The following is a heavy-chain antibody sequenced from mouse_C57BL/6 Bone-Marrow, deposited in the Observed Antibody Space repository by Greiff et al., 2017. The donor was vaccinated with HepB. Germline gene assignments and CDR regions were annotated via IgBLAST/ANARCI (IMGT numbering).Heavy chain of an antibody. CDR2: IDPEDGET. V-gene: IGHV14-2*01. J-gene: IGHJ1*03. CDR3: YGSSLYWYFDV. CDR1: GFNIKDYY. Sequence: EVQRVESGAELVKPGASVKLSCTASGFNIKDYYMHWVKQRTEQGLEWIGRIDPEDGETKYAPKFQGKATITADTSSNTAYLQLSSLTSEDTAVYYCYGSSLYWYFDVWGTGTTVTVSS. D-gene: IGHD1-1*01.